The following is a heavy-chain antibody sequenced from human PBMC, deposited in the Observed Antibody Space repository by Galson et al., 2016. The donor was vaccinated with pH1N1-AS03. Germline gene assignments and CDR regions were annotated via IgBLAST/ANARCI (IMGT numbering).Heavy chain of an antibody. V-gene: IGHV3-64*01. CDR3: ARGPVSYANYWFPPPDY. Sequence: SLRLSCAVGGFTFSSYAMFWLRQAPGKGLEYVPAISGNGFSTYYANSVKDRFTFSRDNSKNTLYLQMGSLRVEDMAVYYCARGPVSYANYWFPPPDYWGQGTLVTVSS. CDR2: ISGNGFST. D-gene: IGHD4/OR15-4a*01. CDR1: GFTFSSYA. J-gene: IGHJ4*02.